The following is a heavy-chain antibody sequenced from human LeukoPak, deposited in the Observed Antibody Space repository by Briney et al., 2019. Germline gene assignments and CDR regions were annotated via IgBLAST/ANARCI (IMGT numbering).Heavy chain of an antibody. V-gene: IGHV1-2*02. CDR2: VTPSTGKI. Sequence: DSVKVSCKASGYTFTEHYIHWLRQAPGQGLEWMGWVTPSTGKIHYAQNFQGRVTMSRDTSISTAYMQLGRLKSDDTAVYYCARDIAPSGSWWFDSWGQGTLVTVSS. J-gene: IGHJ5*01. CDR1: GYTFTEHY. D-gene: IGHD6-13*01. CDR3: ARDIAPSGSWWFDS.